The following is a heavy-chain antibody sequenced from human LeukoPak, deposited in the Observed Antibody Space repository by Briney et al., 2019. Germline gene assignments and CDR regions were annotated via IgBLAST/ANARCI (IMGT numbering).Heavy chain of an antibody. CDR1: GDSFNAYY. J-gene: IGHJ4*02. CDR2: INHSGGT. D-gene: IGHD3-16*02. CDR3: ARVSDIMISFGGAISYFDN. V-gene: IGHV4-34*01. Sequence: SETLSLTCTLYGDSFNAYYWSWIRQPPGKGLEWIGEINHSGGTNYNPSLWSRLTISIDTSKHQFSLQVTSVTAADTGVYFCARVSDIMISFGGAISYFDNWGQGALVTVSS.